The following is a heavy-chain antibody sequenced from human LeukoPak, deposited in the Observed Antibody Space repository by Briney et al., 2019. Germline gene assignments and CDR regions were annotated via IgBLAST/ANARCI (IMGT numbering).Heavy chain of an antibody. J-gene: IGHJ4*01. CDR3: ARGIKAWRGSSWYQY. Sequence: SETLSLTCAVYGGSFSGYYWSWIRQPPGKGLEWIGEINDSGSTNYNPSLKSRVTISVDTSKNQFSLKLSSVTAADTAVYYCARGIKAWRGSSWYQYWGHGTLVTVSS. CDR1: GGSFSGYY. V-gene: IGHV4-34*01. CDR2: INDSGST. D-gene: IGHD6-13*01.